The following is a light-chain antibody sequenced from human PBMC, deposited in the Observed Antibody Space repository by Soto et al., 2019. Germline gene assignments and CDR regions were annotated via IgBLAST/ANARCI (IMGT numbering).Light chain of an antibody. Sequence: EVVLTQSPATLSLSPGERATLSCRASQSVANYIAWYQKRSGQSPRLLIYDSSNRATGIPARFTGSGSGTDFTLTISSLEPEDFAVYYCQQRGSWPPLTFGGGTKVEIK. J-gene: IGKJ4*01. CDR3: QQRGSWPPLT. CDR2: DSS. V-gene: IGKV3-11*01. CDR1: QSVANY.